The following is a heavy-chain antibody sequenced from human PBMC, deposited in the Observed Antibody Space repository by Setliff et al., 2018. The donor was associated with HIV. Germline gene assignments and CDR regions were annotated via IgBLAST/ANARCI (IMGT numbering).Heavy chain of an antibody. D-gene: IGHD1-1*01. V-gene: IGHV1-69*05. J-gene: IGHJ6*03. Sequence: SVKVSCKASGGTFSNYAINWVRQAPGQGLEWMGGIIPIFDTTHYAQKFQGRVTITTDESTNTVYMELYSLTSEDTAIYYCASSAGAVPTTAPYGDYYYYFYMDVWGKGTTVTVS. CDR3: ASSAGAVPTTAPYGDYYYYFYMDV. CDR1: GGTFSNYA. CDR2: IIPIFDTT.